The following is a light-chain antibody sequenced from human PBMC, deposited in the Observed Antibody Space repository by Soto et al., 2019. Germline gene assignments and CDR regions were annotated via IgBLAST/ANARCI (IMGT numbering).Light chain of an antibody. V-gene: IGLV2-14*01. CDR1: SSDVGGYNY. Sequence: QSVLAQPASVSGSPGQPITLSCTGTSSDVGGYNYVSWYQQHPGKAPKLMIYEVNYRPSAVSNRFSGSKSGNTASLTISGLQAEDEADYYCSSYTSSSTGVFGTGTKVTVL. J-gene: IGLJ1*01. CDR2: EVN. CDR3: SSYTSSSTGV.